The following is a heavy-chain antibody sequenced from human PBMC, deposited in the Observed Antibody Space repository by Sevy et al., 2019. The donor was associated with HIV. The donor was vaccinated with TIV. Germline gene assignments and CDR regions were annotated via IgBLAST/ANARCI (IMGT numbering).Heavy chain of an antibody. J-gene: IGHJ6*02. V-gene: IGHV3-33*01. CDR1: GLTFSSYG. D-gene: IGHD3-10*01. CDR2: IWYDGSNK. CDR3: ARDRLLLWFGEFPTAGMDV. Sequence: GGSLRLSCAASGLTFSSYGMHWVRQAPGKGLEWVAVIWYDGSNKYYADSVKGRFTISRDNSKNTLYLQMNSLRAEDTAVYYCARDRLLLWFGEFPTAGMDVWGQGTTVTVSS.